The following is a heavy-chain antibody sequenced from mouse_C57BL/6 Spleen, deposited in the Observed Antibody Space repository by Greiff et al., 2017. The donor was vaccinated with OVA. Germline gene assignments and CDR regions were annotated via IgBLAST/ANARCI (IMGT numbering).Heavy chain of an antibody. CDR2: IYPRSGNT. V-gene: IGHV1-81*01. CDR3: ARWRYDYDTNYYAMDY. CDR1: GYTFTSYG. D-gene: IGHD2-4*01. Sequence: VQLKESGAELARPGASVKLSCKASGYTFTSYGISWVKQRTGQGLEWIGEIYPRSGNTYYNEKFKGKATLTADKSSSTAYMELRSLTSEDSAVYFCARWRYDYDTNYYAMDYWGQGTSVTVSS. J-gene: IGHJ4*01.